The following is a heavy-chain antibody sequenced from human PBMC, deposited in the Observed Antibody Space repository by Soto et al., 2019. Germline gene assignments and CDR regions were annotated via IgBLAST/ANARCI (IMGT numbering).Heavy chain of an antibody. CDR2: IYYSGTT. D-gene: IGHD2-21*02. CDR3: ASLPVVPATPLVSY. J-gene: IGHJ4*02. Sequence: PSETLSLTCTVSGGSISSSLYYWGWIRQPPGKGMEWIGSIYYSGTTYDNQSLKSRVTLSVDTSKNQFSLKLSSVNAADTAVYYCASLPVVPATPLVSYWGQGTLVTVSS. V-gene: IGHV4-39*01. CDR1: GGSISSSLYY.